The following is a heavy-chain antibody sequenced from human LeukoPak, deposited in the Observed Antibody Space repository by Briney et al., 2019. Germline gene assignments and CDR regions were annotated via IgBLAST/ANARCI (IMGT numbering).Heavy chain of an antibody. Sequence: PSETLSLTCTVSGGSISSYYWSWIRQPAGKGLECIGRIYTSGSTNYNPSLKNRVTMSVDTSKNQFSPKLSSVTAADTAVYYCARASLAAAEAFDIWGQGTMVTVSS. D-gene: IGHD6-13*01. V-gene: IGHV4-4*07. CDR2: IYTSGST. J-gene: IGHJ3*02. CDR3: ARASLAAAEAFDI. CDR1: GGSISSYY.